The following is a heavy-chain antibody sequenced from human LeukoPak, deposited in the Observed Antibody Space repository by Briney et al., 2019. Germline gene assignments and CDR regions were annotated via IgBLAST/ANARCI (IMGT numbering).Heavy chain of an antibody. CDR2: INHSGST. CDR1: GGSFSGYY. CDR3: ARRLIGYCSGGSCYSGYFQH. D-gene: IGHD2-15*01. V-gene: IGHV4-34*01. J-gene: IGHJ1*01. Sequence: PSETLSLTCAVYGGSFSGYYWSWIRQPPGKGLEWIGEINHSGSTNYNPSLKSRVTISVDTSKNRFSLKLSSVTAADTAVYYCARRLIGYCSGGSCYSGYFQHWGQGTLVTVSS.